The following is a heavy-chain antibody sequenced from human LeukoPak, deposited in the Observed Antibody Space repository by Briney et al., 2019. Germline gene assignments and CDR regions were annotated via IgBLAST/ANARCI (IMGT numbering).Heavy chain of an antibody. Sequence: SETLSLTCTVSGDSVNSYYWSWIRQPAGKGPEWTGRISPSGSTNYNPSLQSRVILSVDTSGNQLSLKLSSVTAADTAVYYCARGPYYGSGSTRPAFDIWGEGTMVTVS. CDR3: ARGPYYGSGSTRPAFDI. J-gene: IGHJ3*02. CDR2: ISPSGST. D-gene: IGHD3-10*01. V-gene: IGHV4-4*07. CDR1: GDSVNSYY.